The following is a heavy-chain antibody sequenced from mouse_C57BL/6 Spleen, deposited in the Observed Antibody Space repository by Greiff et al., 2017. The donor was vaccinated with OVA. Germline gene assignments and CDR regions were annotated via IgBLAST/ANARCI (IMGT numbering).Heavy chain of an antibody. V-gene: IGHV1-59*01. CDR1: GYTFTSYW. CDR2: IDPSDSYT. D-gene: IGHD1-1*01. J-gene: IGHJ1*03. CDR3: AKSEDGSSYVWYFDV. Sequence: QVQLKQPEAELVRPGTSVKLSCKASGYTFTSYWMHWVKQRPGQGLEWIGVIDPSDSYTNYNQKFKCKATLTVDTSSSTAYMQLSSLTSEDSAVYYCAKSEDGSSYVWYFDVWGTGTTVTVSS.